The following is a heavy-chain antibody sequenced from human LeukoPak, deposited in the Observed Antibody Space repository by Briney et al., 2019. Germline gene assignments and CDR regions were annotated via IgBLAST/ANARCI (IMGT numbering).Heavy chain of an antibody. V-gene: IGHV4-59*11. Sequence: SETLSLTCTVSDVFYSTQYWSGIRQPPGKGLEWIGYIYYSGTTNYNPSLKSRVTISVDTSKNQFSLRLSSVTAADTAVYFCARDGGSGGRLSDPWGQGTLVTVSS. J-gene: IGHJ5*02. CDR1: DVFYSTQY. D-gene: IGHD2-15*01. CDR3: ARDGGSGGRLSDP. CDR2: IYYSGTT.